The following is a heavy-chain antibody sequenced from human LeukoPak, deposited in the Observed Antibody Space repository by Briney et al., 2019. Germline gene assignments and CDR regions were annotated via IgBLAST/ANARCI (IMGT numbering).Heavy chain of an antibody. CDR2: INSDGSST. V-gene: IGHV3-74*01. Sequence: GGSLRLSCAASGFTFSSYWMHWVRQAPGKGLVWVSRINSDGSSTSYADSVKGRFTISRDNAKNTLYLQMNSLRAEDTAVYYCASXGYCSGGSCXYWGQGTLVXX. CDR3: ASXGYCSGGSCXY. CDR1: GFTFSSYW. D-gene: IGHD2-15*01. J-gene: IGHJ4*02.